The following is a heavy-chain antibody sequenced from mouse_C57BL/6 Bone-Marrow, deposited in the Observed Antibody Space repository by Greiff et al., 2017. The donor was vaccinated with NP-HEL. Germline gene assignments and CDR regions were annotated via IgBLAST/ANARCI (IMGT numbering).Heavy chain of an antibody. CDR1: GYSFTNYY. D-gene: IGHD4-1*01. J-gene: IGHJ1*03. V-gene: IGHV1-39*01. CDR2: INPNYGTT. Sequence: VQLQQSGPELVKPGASVKISCTASGYSFTNYYMNWVKQSNGKSLEWIGVINPNYGTTSYNQKFKGKATLTVDQSSSTAYLQLNSLTSDDSAVYYCARYWGRWYFDFWGRGTAVTVSS. CDR3: ARYWGRWYFDF.